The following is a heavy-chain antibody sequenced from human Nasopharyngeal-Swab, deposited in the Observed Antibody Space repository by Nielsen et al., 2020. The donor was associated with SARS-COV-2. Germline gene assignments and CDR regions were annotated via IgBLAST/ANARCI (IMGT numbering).Heavy chain of an antibody. CDR3: ARAPGDFWSGYPRDYYYYGMDV. Sequence: PGKGLEWIGEINHSGSTNYNPSLKSRVTISVDTSKNQFSLKLSSVTAADTAVYYCARAPGDFWSGYPRDYYYYGMDVWGQGTTVTVSS. J-gene: IGHJ6*02. CDR2: INHSGST. D-gene: IGHD3-3*01. V-gene: IGHV4-34*13.